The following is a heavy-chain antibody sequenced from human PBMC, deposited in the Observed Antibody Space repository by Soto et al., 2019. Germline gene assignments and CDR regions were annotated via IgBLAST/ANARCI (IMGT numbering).Heavy chain of an antibody. CDR3: AKDSGGLPQSSGGSH. Sequence: GGSLRLSCAASGFTFDDYTMHWVRQAPGKGLEWVSLISWDGGSTYYADSVKGRFTISRDNSKNSLYLQMNSLRTEDTALYYCAKDSGGLPQSSGGSHWGHATLVPAPS. D-gene: IGHD2-15*01. CDR1: GFTFDDYT. J-gene: IGHJ4*01. V-gene: IGHV3-43*01. CDR2: ISWDGGST.